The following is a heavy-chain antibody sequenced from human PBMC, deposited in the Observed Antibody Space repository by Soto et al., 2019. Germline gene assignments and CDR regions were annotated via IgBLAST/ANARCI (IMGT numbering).Heavy chain of an antibody. Sequence: PSETLSLTCTVSGGSVSSYYWSWIRQPPGKGLEWIGYIYYSGSTNYNPSLKSRVTISVDTSKNQFSLKLSSVTAADTAVYYCARVRITWYSSSSVRWFDPWGQGTLVTVSS. D-gene: IGHD6-6*01. CDR2: IYYSGST. CDR3: ARVRITWYSSSSVRWFDP. V-gene: IGHV4-59*02. J-gene: IGHJ5*02. CDR1: GGSVSSYY.